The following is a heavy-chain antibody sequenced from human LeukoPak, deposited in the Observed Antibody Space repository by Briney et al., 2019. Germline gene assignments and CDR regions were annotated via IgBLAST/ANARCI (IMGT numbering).Heavy chain of an antibody. J-gene: IGHJ4*02. Sequence: GGSLRLSCAASGFTFTSHWMHWVRQAPGKGLEWVAVIWYDGSNKYYADSVKGRFTISRDNSKNTLYLQMNSLRAEDTAVYYCARGRRPLKDTYAFDYWGQGTLVTVSS. V-gene: IGHV3-33*08. CDR3: ARGRRPLKDTYAFDY. CDR1: GFTFTSHW. CDR2: IWYDGSNK. D-gene: IGHD5-18*01.